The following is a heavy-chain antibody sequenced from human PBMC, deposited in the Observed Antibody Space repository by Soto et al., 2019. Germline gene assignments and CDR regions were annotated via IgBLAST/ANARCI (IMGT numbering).Heavy chain of an antibody. J-gene: IGHJ5*01. Sequence: QVQLVESGGGVVQPGRSLRLSCAASEFTFSNYGMHWVRQAPGKGLEWVAVISYDGSNKYYEDSVKGRFTISRDNSKNALYLQMNSLRAEDTAVYYCAKETYNWFDSWGQGTQGTVSS. CDR2: ISYDGSNK. CDR1: EFTFSNYG. V-gene: IGHV3-30*18. CDR3: AKETYNWFDS.